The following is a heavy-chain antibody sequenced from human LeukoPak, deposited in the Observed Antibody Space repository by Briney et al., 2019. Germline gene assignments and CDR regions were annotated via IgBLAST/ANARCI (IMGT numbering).Heavy chain of an antibody. J-gene: IGHJ4*02. CDR3: ANLCDSSGYYQGRNVYFDY. V-gene: IGHV4-39*01. Sequence: PSETLSLTCTVSGGSISSSSYYWGWIRQPPWKGLEWIGSIYYSGSTYYNPSLKSRVTISVDTSKNQFSLKLSSVTAADTAVYYCANLCDSSGYYQGRNVYFDYWGQGTLVTVSS. CDR1: GGSISSSSYY. D-gene: IGHD3-22*01. CDR2: IYYSGST.